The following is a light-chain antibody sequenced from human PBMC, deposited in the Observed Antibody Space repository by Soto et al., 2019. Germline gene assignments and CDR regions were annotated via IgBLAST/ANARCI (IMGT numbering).Light chain of an antibody. J-gene: IGLJ2*01. CDR3: QAYDTTLSGSRV. CDR1: SSNIGAGYD. CDR2: GDS. Sequence: QSVLTQPPSGSGAPGQRVIISCTGSSSNIGAGYDVHWYHQLPGTAPKLLIYGDSNRPSGVPDRFSGSKSGTSASLAITGLQAEDESDYDCQAYDTTLSGSRVFGRGTKLTVL. V-gene: IGLV1-40*01.